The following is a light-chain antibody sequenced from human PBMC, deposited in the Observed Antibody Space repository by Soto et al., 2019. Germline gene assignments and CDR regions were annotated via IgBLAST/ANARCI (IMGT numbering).Light chain of an antibody. V-gene: IGKV1-39*01. J-gene: IGKJ2*01. CDR1: QTIYNY. CDR3: QQTYNAPRT. CDR2: GAS. Sequence: DIQMTQSPSYLPTSVGDRVTITCRASQTIYNYVTWYQQKPGRAPRLLIFGASRVQNGIPSRFSGSGSGTDFTLTINDVQPEDFATYFCQQTYNAPRTFGQGTTWQI.